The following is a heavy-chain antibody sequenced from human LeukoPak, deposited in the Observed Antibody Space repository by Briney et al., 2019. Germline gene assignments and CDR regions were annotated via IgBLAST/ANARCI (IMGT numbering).Heavy chain of an antibody. D-gene: IGHD6-13*01. CDR3: AKDKAPGIAAAGKHFQH. CDR1: GFTFDDYA. Sequence: GGSLRLSCAASGFTFDDYAMHWVRHAPGKGLEWVSGISWNSGSIGYADSVKGRFTISRDNAKNSLYLQMNSLRAEDTALYYCAKDKAPGIAAAGKHFQHWGQGTLVTVSS. J-gene: IGHJ1*01. CDR2: ISWNSGSI. V-gene: IGHV3-9*01.